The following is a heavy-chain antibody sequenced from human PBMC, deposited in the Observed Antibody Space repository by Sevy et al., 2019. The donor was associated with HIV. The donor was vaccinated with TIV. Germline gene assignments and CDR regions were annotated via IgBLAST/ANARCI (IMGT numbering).Heavy chain of an antibody. J-gene: IGHJ6*02. V-gene: IGHV4-39*01. D-gene: IGHD3-3*01. CDR1: GGSISSSSYY. CDR2: IYYSGST. CDR3: ARQVINDFWSGYYTDYYYYGMDV. Sequence: LETLSLTCTVSGGSISSSSYYWGWIRQPPGKGLEWIGSIYYSGSTYYNPSLKSRVTISVDTSKNQFSLKLSSVTAADTAVYYCARQVINDFWSGYYTDYYYYGMDVWGQGTTVTVSS.